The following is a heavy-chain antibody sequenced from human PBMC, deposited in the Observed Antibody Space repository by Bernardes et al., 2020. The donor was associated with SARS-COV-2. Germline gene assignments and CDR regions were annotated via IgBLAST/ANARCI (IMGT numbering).Heavy chain of an antibody. CDR1: GGSISSSSYF. CDR3: ARREGYGNYEFYFDY. CDR2: VLYIGST. V-gene: IGHV4-39*01. J-gene: IGHJ4*02. D-gene: IGHD4-17*01. Sequence: SETLSLTCIVSGGSISSSSYFWGWIRQPPGKGLGWIGRVLYIGSTYYNPSLKSRVTISVDTSKNQFSLKLSSVTAADTAVYYCARREGYGNYEFYFDYWGQGTLVTVSS.